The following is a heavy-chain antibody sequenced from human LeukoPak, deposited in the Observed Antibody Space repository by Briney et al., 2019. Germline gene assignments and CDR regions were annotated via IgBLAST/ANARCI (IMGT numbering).Heavy chain of an antibody. D-gene: IGHD3-22*01. CDR2: IYYSGST. J-gene: IGHJ5*02. Sequence: PSQTLSLTCTVSGGSISSGDYYWSWIRQPPGKGLEWIGYIYYSGSTYYNPSLKSRVTISVDTSKNQFSLKLSSVTAADTAVYYCARARNYYDSSGPFAPWGQGTLVTVSS. V-gene: IGHV4-30-4*01. CDR1: GGSISSGDYY. CDR3: ARARNYYDSSGPFAP.